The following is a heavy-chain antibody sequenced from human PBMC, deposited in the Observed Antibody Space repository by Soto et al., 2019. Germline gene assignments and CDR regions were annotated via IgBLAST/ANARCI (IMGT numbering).Heavy chain of an antibody. D-gene: IGHD6-19*01. V-gene: IGHV4-39*01. CDR1: GVSISSNTYR. J-gene: IGHJ4*02. CDR2: IYHTGTT. Sequence: SETLSLTCTVSGVSISSNTYRWGWIRQSPEKGLEWIGTIYHTGTTYYSPALKSRITISGDTSKNQFSLKLNSVTAADAAVYFCARAPTRSGWSFDYWGQGALVTVSS. CDR3: ARAPTRSGWSFDY.